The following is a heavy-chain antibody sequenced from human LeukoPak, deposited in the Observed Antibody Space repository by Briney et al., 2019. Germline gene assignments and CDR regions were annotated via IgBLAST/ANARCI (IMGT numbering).Heavy chain of an antibody. Sequence: GGSLRLSCAPSGLTFSRHGMHWVRQAPGKGLEWISYIGSSGSPTHYADSVGGRFTISRDNAKNSLYLQMNSLRDEDTAVYFCARRPYSDTSGRLSDVWGQGTTVTVSS. CDR1: GLTFSRHG. J-gene: IGHJ6*02. D-gene: IGHD3-22*01. CDR2: IGSSGSPT. CDR3: ARRPYSDTSGRLSDV. V-gene: IGHV3-48*02.